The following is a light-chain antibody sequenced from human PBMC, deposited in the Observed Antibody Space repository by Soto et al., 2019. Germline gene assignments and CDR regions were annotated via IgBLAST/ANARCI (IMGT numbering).Light chain of an antibody. Sequence: DIQMTQSPSSLSASVGDRVTSTCQASQDISNYLNWYQQKPGKAPKLLIYDASNLETGVPSRFSGSGSGTDFTVTISSLQPEDIATYYCQQYDNLLVTFGQGTKLEIK. CDR1: QDISNY. J-gene: IGKJ2*01. CDR2: DAS. V-gene: IGKV1-33*01. CDR3: QQYDNLLVT.